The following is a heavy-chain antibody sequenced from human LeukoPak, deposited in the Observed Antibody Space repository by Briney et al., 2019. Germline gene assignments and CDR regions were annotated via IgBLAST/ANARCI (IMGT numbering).Heavy chain of an antibody. CDR2: IYSGGTT. J-gene: IGHJ4*02. D-gene: IGHD2-21*02. V-gene: IGHV3-53*01. Sequence: GGSLRLSCAASGFTVSRNYMSWVRQAPGKGLEWVSVIYSGGTTYYADSVKGRFTISRDNSKNTLYLQMNSLRAEDTAVYYCARASYCGGDCYPFDYWGQGTLVTVSS. CDR3: ARASYCGGDCYPFDY. CDR1: GFTVSRNY.